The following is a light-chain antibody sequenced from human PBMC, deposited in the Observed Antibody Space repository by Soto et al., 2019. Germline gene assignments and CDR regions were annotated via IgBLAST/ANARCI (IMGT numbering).Light chain of an antibody. CDR2: GAS. CDR1: QSVNSK. CDR3: QQYNNWPPIT. J-gene: IGKJ5*01. Sequence: EIVMTQSPATLSVSPGERVSLSCRASQSVNSKLAWYQQKPCQAPRLLIYGASTRATGIPARFSGSGSGTEFTPTISSLQSEDFAVYFGQQYNNWPPITFGQGTRVEIK. V-gene: IGKV3-15*01.